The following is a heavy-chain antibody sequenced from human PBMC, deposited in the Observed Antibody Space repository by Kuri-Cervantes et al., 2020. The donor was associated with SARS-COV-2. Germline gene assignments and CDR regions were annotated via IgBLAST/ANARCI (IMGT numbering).Heavy chain of an antibody. CDR1: GFTFSNAW. Sequence: GESLKISCAASGFTFSNAWMSWVRQAPGKGLEWVGRIKSKTDGGTTDYAAPVKGRLTISRDDSKNTLYLQMNSLKTEDTAVYYCTTGCSSTSCYRGVGYYYMDVWGKGTTVTVSS. CDR2: IKSKTDGGTT. J-gene: IGHJ6*03. CDR3: TTGCSSTSCYRGVGYYYMDV. D-gene: IGHD2-2*02. V-gene: IGHV3-15*01.